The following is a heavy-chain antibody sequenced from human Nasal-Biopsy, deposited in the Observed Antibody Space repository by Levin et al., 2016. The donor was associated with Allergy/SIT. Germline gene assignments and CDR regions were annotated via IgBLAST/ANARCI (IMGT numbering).Heavy chain of an antibody. V-gene: IGHV1-69*04. CDR1: GDTVSSYA. Sequence: SVKVSCKASGDTVSSYAIYWVRQAPGQGLEWMGRIVPVVNVTNYAQKFRGRVTITADQSTRTTFMELSSLGFEDTAVYYCARVLKYGEGRDYWGQGTLVIVAS. CDR3: ARVLKYGEGRDY. D-gene: IGHD4-17*01. J-gene: IGHJ4*02. CDR2: IVPVVNVT.